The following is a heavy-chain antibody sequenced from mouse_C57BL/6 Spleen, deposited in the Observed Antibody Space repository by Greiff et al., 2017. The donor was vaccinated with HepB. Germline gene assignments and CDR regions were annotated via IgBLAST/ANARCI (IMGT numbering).Heavy chain of an antibody. CDR1: GYTFTSYW. V-gene: IGHV1-69*01. J-gene: IGHJ2*01. Sequence: VQLKQPGAELVMPGASVKLSCKASGYTFTSYWMHWVKQRPGQGLEWIGEIDPSDSYTNYNQKFKGKSTLTVDKSSSTAYMQLSSLTSEDSAVYYCARTNHDGFDYWGQGTTLTVSS. CDR3: ARTNHDGFDY. CDR2: IDPSDSYT. D-gene: IGHD1-3*01.